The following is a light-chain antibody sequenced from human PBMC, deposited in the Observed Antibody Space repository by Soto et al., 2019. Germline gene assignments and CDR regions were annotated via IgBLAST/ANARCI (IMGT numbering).Light chain of an antibody. J-gene: IGKJ5*01. Sequence: AIRMTQSPSSFSASTGDRVTITCRASQGISSYLAWYQQKPWKAPKLLIYAASTLQSGVPSRFSGSGSGTDFTLTISCLQSEDFATYYCQQYYSYPTFGQGTRLEI. CDR1: QGISSY. CDR3: QQYYSYPT. CDR2: AAS. V-gene: IGKV1-8*01.